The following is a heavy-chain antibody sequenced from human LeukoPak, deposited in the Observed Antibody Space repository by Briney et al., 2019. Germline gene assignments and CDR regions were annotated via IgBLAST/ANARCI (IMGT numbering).Heavy chain of an antibody. CDR2: INSSGST. V-gene: IGHV4-34*01. CDR3: VRGEMGARLKV. CDR1: GGSFRGYY. J-gene: IGHJ4*02. D-gene: IGHD1-26*01. Sequence: SETLSLTCGVYGGSFRGYYWTWIRQPPGKGLEWIGEINSSGSTNYGPSLKGRVTMSVDTSKNQLSLKLTSVTAADTAVYYCVRGEMGARLKVWGQGTLVTVSS.